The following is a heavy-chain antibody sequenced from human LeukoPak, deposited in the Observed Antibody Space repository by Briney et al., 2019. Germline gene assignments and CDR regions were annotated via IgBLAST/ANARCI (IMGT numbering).Heavy chain of an antibody. CDR2: IRSKANSYAT. D-gene: IGHD5-18*01. J-gene: IGHJ6*03. CDR1: GFTFSSYA. CDR3: TRLVDTAMVNYYYYYMDV. V-gene: IGHV3-73*01. Sequence: GGSLRLSCAASGFTFSSYAMHWVRQAPGKGLEWVGRIRSKANSYATAYAASVKGRFTISRDDSKNTAYLQMNSLKTEDTAVYYSTRLVDTAMVNYYYYYMDVWGKGTTVTVSS.